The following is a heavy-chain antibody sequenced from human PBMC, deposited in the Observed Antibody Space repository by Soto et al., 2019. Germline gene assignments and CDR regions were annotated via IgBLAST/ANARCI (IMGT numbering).Heavy chain of an antibody. Sequence: SETLFLTCTVSGASISSSYWSWIRQSPGKGLEWIGYVYYSGSTNYNPSLKSRVTISVDKSKNQFSLKLSSVTAADTAVYYCARGYYDTSGQSNTFDIWGQGTMVTVS. CDR1: GASISSSY. V-gene: IGHV4-59*01. CDR3: ARGYYDTSGQSNTFDI. D-gene: IGHD3-22*01. CDR2: VYYSGST. J-gene: IGHJ3*02.